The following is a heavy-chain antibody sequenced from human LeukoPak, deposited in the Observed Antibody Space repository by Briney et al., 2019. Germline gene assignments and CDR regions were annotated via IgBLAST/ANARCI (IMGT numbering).Heavy chain of an antibody. J-gene: IGHJ4*02. D-gene: IGHD3-16*01. V-gene: IGHV3-33*01. CDR1: GFTFSSYG. CDR3: ARGGRGKYYFDY. Sequence: GRSLRLSCAASGFTFSSYGMHWVRQAPGKGLEWGAVIWYEGSNKYYADSVRGRFTISRDNSKNTLYLQMNSLRAEDTAVYYCARGGRGKYYFDYWGQGTLVTVSS. CDR2: IWYEGSNK.